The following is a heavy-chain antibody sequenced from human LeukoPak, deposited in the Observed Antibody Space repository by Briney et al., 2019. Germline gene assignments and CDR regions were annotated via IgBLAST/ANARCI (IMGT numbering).Heavy chain of an antibody. Sequence: ASVKVSCKASGYTFTSYGISWVRRAPGQGLEWMGWISAYNGNTNYAQKLQGRVTMTTDTSTSTAYMELRSLRSDDTAVYYCAIGGYSSSWEKFDYWGQGTLVTVSS. CDR1: GYTFTSYG. J-gene: IGHJ4*02. CDR2: ISAYNGNT. V-gene: IGHV1-18*01. CDR3: AIGGYSSSWEKFDY. D-gene: IGHD6-13*01.